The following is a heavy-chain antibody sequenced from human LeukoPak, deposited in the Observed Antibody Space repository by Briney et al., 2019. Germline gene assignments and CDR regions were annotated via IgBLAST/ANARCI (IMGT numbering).Heavy chain of an antibody. CDR1: GGSFSGYY. D-gene: IGHD1-26*01. Sequence: SETLSLTCAVYGGSFSGYYWGWIRQPPGKGLEWIGRIYYSGSTYYNPSLQSRVTISLDTSKSQFSLKLTSVTPADTAVYYCARGGIVGSRTNWFDPWGQGILVTVSS. V-gene: IGHV4-34*01. CDR2: IYYSGST. CDR3: ARGGIVGSRTNWFDP. J-gene: IGHJ5*02.